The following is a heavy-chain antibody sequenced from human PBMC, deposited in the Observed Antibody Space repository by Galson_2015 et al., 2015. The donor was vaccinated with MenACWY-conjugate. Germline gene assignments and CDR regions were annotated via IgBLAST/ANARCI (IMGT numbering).Heavy chain of an antibody. Sequence: SLRLSCAASGFTLSTYSMSWVRQAPGKGLVWVSYINSRSSTISYADSVKGRITISRDHAKNSLYLQVNSLRAEDTAVYYCARVRSGGYFDSWGLGTLVTVSS. J-gene: IGHJ4*02. CDR3: ARVRSGGYFDS. CDR2: INSRSSTI. D-gene: IGHD3-22*01. V-gene: IGHV3-48*01. CDR1: GFTLSTYS.